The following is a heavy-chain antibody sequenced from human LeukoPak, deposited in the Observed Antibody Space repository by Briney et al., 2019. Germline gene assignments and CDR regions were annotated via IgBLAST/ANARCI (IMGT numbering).Heavy chain of an antibody. CDR2: IRYDGSNK. CDR3: AKARVSGYDWTAFDY. V-gene: IGHV3-30*02. Sequence: PGGSLRLSCAASGFPFSSCGMHWVPQAPGKGLEWLAFIRYDGSNKYYADSVKGRFTISRDNSKNTLYLQMNSLRAEDTAVYYCAKARVSGYDWTAFDYWGQGTLVTVSS. J-gene: IGHJ4*02. D-gene: IGHD5-12*01. CDR1: GFPFSSCG.